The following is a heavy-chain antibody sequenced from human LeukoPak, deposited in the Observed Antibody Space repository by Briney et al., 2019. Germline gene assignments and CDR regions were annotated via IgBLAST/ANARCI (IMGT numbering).Heavy chain of an antibody. CDR3: ARGLIWCGDLSFDY. D-gene: IGHD3-10*01. CDR1: GYTFTGYY. V-gene: IGHV1-2*02. Sequence: GASVKVSCKASGYTFTGYYMHWVRQAPGQGLEWMGWINPNSGGTNFAQKFQGRVTMTRDTSISTAYMELSRLRSDDTAVYYCARGLIWCGDLSFDYWGQGTLVTVSS. CDR2: INPNSGGT. J-gene: IGHJ4*02.